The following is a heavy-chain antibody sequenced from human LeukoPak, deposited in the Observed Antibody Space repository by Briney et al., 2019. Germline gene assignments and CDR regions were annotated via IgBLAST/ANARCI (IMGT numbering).Heavy chain of an antibody. D-gene: IGHD1-26*01. J-gene: IGHJ5*02. V-gene: IGHV4-39*01. CDR1: GGSISSSSYY. CDR2: IYYSGST. Sequence: RSSETLSLTCTVSGGSISSSSYYWGWIRQPPGAGLEWIGTIYYSGSTYYNRTLKSRLTISVDTSKNQFSLNLMSVTAADTAIYYCAILGERAIGWFDPWGQGTLVTVSS. CDR3: AILGERAIGWFDP.